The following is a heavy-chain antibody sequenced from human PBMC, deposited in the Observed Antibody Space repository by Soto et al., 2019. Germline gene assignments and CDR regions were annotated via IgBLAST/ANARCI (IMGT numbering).Heavy chain of an antibody. V-gene: IGHV3-11*01. CDR2: ISSSGSTV. D-gene: IGHD3-3*01. CDR3: VNAGYYGDP. Sequence: GGSLRLSCAASGFTFSDYYMTWIRQAPGKGLEWVAYISSSGSTVYYADSVKGRFTISRDNAKNSLYLQMNSLRAEDTAVYYCVNAGYYGDPWGQGTPVTVSS. CDR1: GFTFSDYY. J-gene: IGHJ5*02.